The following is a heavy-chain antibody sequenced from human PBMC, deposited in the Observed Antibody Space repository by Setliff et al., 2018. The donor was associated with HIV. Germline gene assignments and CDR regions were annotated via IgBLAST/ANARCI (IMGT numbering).Heavy chain of an antibody. CDR1: GFTFSGYA. D-gene: IGHD3-10*01. CDR2: MKPDGSEA. Sequence: GGSLRLSCAASGFTFSGYAVSWVRQAPGKGLEWVASMKPDGSEASYVESVKGRFTVSRDNAKNSLSLQMNSLRAEDTAVYYCADPPSGYWGQGTLVTVSS. CDR3: ADPPSGY. J-gene: IGHJ4*02. V-gene: IGHV3-7*01.